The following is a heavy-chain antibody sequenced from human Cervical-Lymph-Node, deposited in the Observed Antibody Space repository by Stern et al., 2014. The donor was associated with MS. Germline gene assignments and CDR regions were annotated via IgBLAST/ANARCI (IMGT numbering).Heavy chain of an antibody. J-gene: IGHJ4*02. CDR2: ISPKTGSA. Sequence: VQLVQSGAEVERPGASVKVSCKASGYTFTAYFLHWVRQAPGQELEWMGWISPKTGSATYAQKFQDRVTMTRDTSINTGYMEVSSLRSDDTAVYYCARDRGSYSDYWGQGTLVAVSS. D-gene: IGHD1-26*01. CDR1: GYTFTAYF. CDR3: ARDRGSYSDY. V-gene: IGHV1-2*02.